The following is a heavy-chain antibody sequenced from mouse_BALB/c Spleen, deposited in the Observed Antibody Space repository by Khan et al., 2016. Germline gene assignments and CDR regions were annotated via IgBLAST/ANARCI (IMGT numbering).Heavy chain of an antibody. CDR3: ARRRGYLSAMDY. D-gene: IGHD2-3*01. CDR1: GYTFTNYG. Sequence: QFPLVQSGPELKKPGETVKISCKASGYTFTNYGMNWVKQAPGKGLKWMGWINTYTGEPTYADDFKGRFAFSLETSASTAYLQINNLKKEDMATYFCARRRGYLSAMDYWGQGTSVTVSS. J-gene: IGHJ4*01. V-gene: IGHV9-1*02. CDR2: INTYTGEP.